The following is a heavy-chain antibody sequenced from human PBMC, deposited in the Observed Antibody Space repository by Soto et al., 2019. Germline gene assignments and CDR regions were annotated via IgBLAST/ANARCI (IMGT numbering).Heavy chain of an antibody. CDR3: ARREMATTYYYYYGMDV. D-gene: IGHD5-12*01. CDR1: GYSFTSYW. J-gene: IGHJ6*02. Sequence: GESLKISCKGSGYSFTSYWIGWVRQMPGKGLEWMGIIYPGDSDTRYSPPFQGQVTISADKSISTAYLQWSSLKASDTAMYYCARREMATTYYYYYGMDVWGQGTTVTVSS. V-gene: IGHV5-51*01. CDR2: IYPGDSDT.